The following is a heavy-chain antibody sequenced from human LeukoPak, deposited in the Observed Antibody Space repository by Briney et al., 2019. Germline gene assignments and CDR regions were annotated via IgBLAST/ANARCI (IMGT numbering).Heavy chain of an antibody. V-gene: IGHV4-34*01. CDR3: ARGSMVRGVIYY. D-gene: IGHD3-10*01. J-gene: IGHJ4*02. Sequence: SETLSLTCAVYGGSFSGYYWSWIRQPPGKGLEWIEEINHSGSTNYNPSLKSRVTISVDTSKNQFSLKLSSVTAADTAVYYCARGSMVRGVIYYWGQGTLVTVSS. CDR1: GGSFSGYY. CDR2: INHSGST.